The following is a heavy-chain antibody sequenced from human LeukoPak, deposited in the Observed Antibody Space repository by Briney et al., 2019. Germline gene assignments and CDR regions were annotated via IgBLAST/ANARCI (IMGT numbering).Heavy chain of an antibody. Sequence: GGSLRLSCAASGFTFSSYRMNWVRQAPGKGLEWVSSITTSSSFIYYADSVKGRFTVSRDNAKDSLYLQISSLKAEDTAVYYCARDSVYSSGWRHYYYYYYMDVWGKGTTVTVSS. CDR2: ITTSSSFI. V-gene: IGHV3-21*04. J-gene: IGHJ6*03. D-gene: IGHD6-19*01. CDR3: ARDSVYSSGWRHYYYYYYMDV. CDR1: GFTFSSYR.